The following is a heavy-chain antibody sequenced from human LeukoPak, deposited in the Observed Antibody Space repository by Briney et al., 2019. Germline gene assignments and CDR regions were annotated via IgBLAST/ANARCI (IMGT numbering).Heavy chain of an antibody. CDR3: AREVMDNLRFDY. V-gene: IGHV1-46*01. CDR1: GHTFTSYY. D-gene: IGHD1-14*01. Sequence: GASVKLSCKASGHTFTSYYMHWVRQAPGQGLEWMGIINPSGGDTSYAQKFQGRLTMTRDTSTNTVYMELTSLRSEDTAVYYCAREVMDNLRFDYWGQGTLVTVSP. CDR2: INPSGGDT. J-gene: IGHJ4*02.